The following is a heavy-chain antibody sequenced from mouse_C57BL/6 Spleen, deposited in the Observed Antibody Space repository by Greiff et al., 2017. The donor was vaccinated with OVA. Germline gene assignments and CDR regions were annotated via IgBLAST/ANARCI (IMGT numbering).Heavy chain of an antibody. CDR1: GYAFSSYW. J-gene: IGHJ3*01. Sequence: VKLVESGAELVKPGASVKISCKASGYAFSSYWMNWVKQRPGKGLEWIGQIYPGDGDTTYNGKFKGKATLTADKSSSTAYMQLSSLTSEDSAVYFCARSLPFAYWGQGTLVTVSA. D-gene: IGHD5-1*01. CDR2: IYPGDGDT. CDR3: ARSLPFAY. V-gene: IGHV1-80*01.